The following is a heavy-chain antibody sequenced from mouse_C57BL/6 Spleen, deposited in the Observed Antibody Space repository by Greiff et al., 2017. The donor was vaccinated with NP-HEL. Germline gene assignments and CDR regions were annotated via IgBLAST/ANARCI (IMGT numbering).Heavy chain of an antibody. CDR3: ARILIYDGFYAMDY. D-gene: IGHD2-3*01. CDR1: GFSLTSYA. Sequence: QVQLQQSGPGLVAPSQSLSITCTVSGFSLTSYAISWVRQPPGKGLEWLGVIWTGGGTNYNSALKSRLSISKDNSKSQVFLKMNSLQTDDTARYYCARILIYDGFYAMDYWGQGTSVTVSS. CDR2: IWTGGGT. V-gene: IGHV2-9-1*01. J-gene: IGHJ4*01.